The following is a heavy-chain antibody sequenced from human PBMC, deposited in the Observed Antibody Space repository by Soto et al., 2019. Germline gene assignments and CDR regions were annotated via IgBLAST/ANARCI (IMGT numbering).Heavy chain of an antibody. Sequence: SETLSLTCSVSGGSINNGMYYWSWIRQHPGKGLEWIGYIYFNGNTYYHPSLRSRVIMSLDMSKNQFSLNMSSVTAADAAVYYCAQVQTSKGYHGAVMSVWAQGTTDPVS. D-gene: IGHD1-1*01. CDR2: IYFNGNT. J-gene: IGHJ6*02. CDR3: AQVQTSKGYHGAVMSV. V-gene: IGHV4-31*03. CDR1: GGSINNGMYY.